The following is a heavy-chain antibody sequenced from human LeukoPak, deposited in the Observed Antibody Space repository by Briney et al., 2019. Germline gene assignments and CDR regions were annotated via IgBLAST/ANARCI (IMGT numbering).Heavy chain of an antibody. CDR1: GFIFSSYW. D-gene: IGHD3-16*01. V-gene: IGHV3-74*01. CDR2: INTDGSTT. Sequence: GGSLRLSCAASGFIFSSYWMHWVRQAPGKGLVWVARINTDGSTTSYVDSVKGRFAISRDNAKNTLYLQMNGLRPDDTAVYYCARDLIMVTFGGAEFWFDPWGQGTLVTVSS. CDR3: ARDLIMVTFGGAEFWFDP. J-gene: IGHJ5*02.